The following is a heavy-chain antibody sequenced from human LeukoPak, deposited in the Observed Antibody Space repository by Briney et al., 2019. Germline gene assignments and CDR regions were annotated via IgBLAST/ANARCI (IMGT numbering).Heavy chain of an antibody. CDR1: GGSFSGYY. CDR3: AGGYYAKTVTTSRDFDY. D-gene: IGHD4-17*01. CDR2: INHSGST. Sequence: PSETLSLTCAVYGGSFSGYYWSWIRQPPGKGLEWIGEINHSGSTNYNPSLKSRVTISVDTSKKQFSLKLSSVTAADTAVYYCAGGYYAKTVTTSRDFDYWGQGTLVTVSS. V-gene: IGHV4-34*01. J-gene: IGHJ4*02.